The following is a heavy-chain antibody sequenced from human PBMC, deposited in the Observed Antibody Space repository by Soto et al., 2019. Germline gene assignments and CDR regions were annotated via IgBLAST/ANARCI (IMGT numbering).Heavy chain of an antibody. CDR3: ARLWGGYCSGGSCSGGAFDI. J-gene: IGHJ3*02. D-gene: IGHD2-15*01. CDR1: GYSFTSYW. CDR2: IYPGDSDT. Sequence: PGESLKISCKGSGYSFTSYWIGWVRQMPGKGLEWMGIIYPGDSDTRYSPSFQGQVTISADKSISTAYLQWSSLRASDTAMYYCARLWGGYCSGGSCSGGAFDIWGQGTMVTVSS. V-gene: IGHV5-51*01.